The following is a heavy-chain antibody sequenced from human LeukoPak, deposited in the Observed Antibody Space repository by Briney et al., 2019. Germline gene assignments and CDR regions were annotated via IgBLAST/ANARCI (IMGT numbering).Heavy chain of an antibody. CDR2: INAGNGNT. CDR3: ARDQVYDSSGYYYGPQDY. J-gene: IGHJ4*02. CDR1: GYTFTSYA. D-gene: IGHD3-22*01. Sequence: WASVTVSCKASGYTFTSYAMHWVRQAPGQRLEWMGWINAGNGNTKYSQKFQGRVTITRDTSASTAYMELSSLRPEDTAVYYCARDQVYDSSGYYYGPQDYWGQGTLVTVSS. V-gene: IGHV1-3*01.